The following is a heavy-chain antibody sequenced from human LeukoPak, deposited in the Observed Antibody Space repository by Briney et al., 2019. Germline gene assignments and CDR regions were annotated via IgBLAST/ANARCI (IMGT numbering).Heavy chain of an antibody. CDR1: GYSISSGYY. CDR3: ARSSSGWSNFDY. Sequence: SETLSLTCTVSGYSISSGYYWGWIRQPPGKGLEWTGSIDHSGSTYYNPSLKSRITISVDTSKNQFSLKLSSVTAADTAVYYCARSSSGWSNFDYWGQGTLVTVSS. CDR2: IDHSGST. V-gene: IGHV4-38-2*02. J-gene: IGHJ4*02. D-gene: IGHD6-19*01.